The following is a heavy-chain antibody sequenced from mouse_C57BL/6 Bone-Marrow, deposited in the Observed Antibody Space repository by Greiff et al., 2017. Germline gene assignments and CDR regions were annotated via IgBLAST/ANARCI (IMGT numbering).Heavy chain of an antibody. Sequence: EVQLQQSGPELVKPGASVKISCKASGYSFTGYYMHWVKQSSEKSLEWIGEINPSTGGTSYNQKFKGKATLTVDKSSSTAYMQLKSLTSEDSAVYYCARITTAGYWGQGTTLTVSS. D-gene: IGHD1-2*01. V-gene: IGHV1-43*01. CDR2: INPSTGGT. J-gene: IGHJ2*01. CDR1: GYSFTGYY. CDR3: ARITTAGY.